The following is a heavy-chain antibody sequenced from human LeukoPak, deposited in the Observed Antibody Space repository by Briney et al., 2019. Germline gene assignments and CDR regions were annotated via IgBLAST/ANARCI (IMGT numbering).Heavy chain of an antibody. CDR3: ARELRYDNSDSGAF. D-gene: IGHD3-22*01. V-gene: IGHV4-39*07. CDR2: IHYSGIT. Sequence: SETLSLTCTVSDGSISSGSYYWGWIRQPPGKGLEWIANIHYSGITYYNPSLKSRVTISVDTSKNQFSLKLTSVTAADTALYYCARELRYDNSDSGAFWGQGTVVTVSS. J-gene: IGHJ3*01. CDR1: DGSISSGSYY.